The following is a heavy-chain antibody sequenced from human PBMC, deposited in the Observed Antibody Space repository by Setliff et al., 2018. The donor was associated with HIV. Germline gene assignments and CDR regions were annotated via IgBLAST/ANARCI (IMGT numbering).Heavy chain of an antibody. D-gene: IGHD1-1*01. Sequence: PGGSLRLSCAASGFTFSSKWMHWVRQVPGKGLMWVSRISSDGSGAAYADSVKGRFTISRDNAKDTLSLEMNSLRDEDTALYYCAKEGRVTTAFDLWGQGTLVTVSS. V-gene: IGHV3-74*01. CDR1: GFTFSSKW. CDR3: AKEGRVTTAFDL. J-gene: IGHJ5*02. CDR2: ISSDGSGA.